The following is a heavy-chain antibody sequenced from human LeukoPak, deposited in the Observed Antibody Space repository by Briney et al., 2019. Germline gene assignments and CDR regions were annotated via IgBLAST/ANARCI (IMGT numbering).Heavy chain of an antibody. J-gene: IGHJ4*02. Sequence: GGSLRLSCAASGFTFSSYGMHWVRQAPGKGLEWVAFIRYDGSNKYYADSVKGRFTISRDNSKNTLYLQMNSLRAEDTAVYYCASLPGYCSGGSCYSPLKSYWGQGTLVTVSS. D-gene: IGHD2-15*01. CDR1: GFTFSSYG. CDR3: ASLPGYCSGGSCYSPLKSY. V-gene: IGHV3-30*02. CDR2: IRYDGSNK.